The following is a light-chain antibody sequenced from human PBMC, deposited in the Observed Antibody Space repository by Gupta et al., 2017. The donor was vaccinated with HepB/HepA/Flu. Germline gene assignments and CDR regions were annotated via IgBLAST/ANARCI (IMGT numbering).Light chain of an antibody. Sequence: IVMTQSPLSLPFTPGEPASISCRSSQSLLHSNGYNYLDWYMQKPGQSPQLLIYLGSNRASGVLDRLTGSGRGTVFTIESSRGEAEDVGVYYCRQAIDTAPYTFGQGTKVEIK. V-gene: IGKV2-28*01. J-gene: IGKJ2*01. CDR3: RQAIDTAPYT. CDR1: QSLLHSNGYNY. CDR2: LGS.